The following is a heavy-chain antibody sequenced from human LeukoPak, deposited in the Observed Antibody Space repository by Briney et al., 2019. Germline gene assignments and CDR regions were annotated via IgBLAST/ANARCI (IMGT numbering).Heavy chain of an antibody. J-gene: IGHJ4*02. V-gene: IGHV4-61*02. Sequence: SETLSLTCTVSGGAISSGGYYWSWIRQPAGKGLEWIVRIHASGSTYYNPSLKSRVTISVDTSKNQFSLKLSSVTAADTAVYYCARDLDGDGVYYFDYWGQGSLVTVSS. CDR3: ARDLDGDGVYYFDY. D-gene: IGHD3-10*01. CDR1: GGAISSGGYY. CDR2: IHASGST.